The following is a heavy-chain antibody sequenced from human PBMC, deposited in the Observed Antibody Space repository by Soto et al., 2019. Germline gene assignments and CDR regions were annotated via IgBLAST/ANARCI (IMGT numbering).Heavy chain of an antibody. V-gene: IGHV1-69*13. Sequence: SVKVSCKASGGTFSSYAISWVRQAPGQGLEWMGGIIPIFGTANYAQKFQGRVTITADESTSTAYMELSSLRSEDTAVYYCARGDIVVVQADTPRDYYYYGMDVWGQGTTVTVS. CDR3: ARGDIVVVQADTPRDYYYYGMDV. CDR1: GGTFSSYA. D-gene: IGHD2-2*01. J-gene: IGHJ6*02. CDR2: IIPIFGTA.